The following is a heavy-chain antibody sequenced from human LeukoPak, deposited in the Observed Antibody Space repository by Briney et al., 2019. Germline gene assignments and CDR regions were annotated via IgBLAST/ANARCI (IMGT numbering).Heavy chain of an antibody. CDR2: IYSVGST. CDR1: GFTVSNNY. D-gene: IGHD2-21*02. CDR3: AGSIAYCGGDCRLGDY. Sequence: GGSLRLSCAASGFTVSNNYMGWVRQAPAKGLEWVSVIYSVGSTYYADSVRGRFTISRDNSKNTLYLQMNSLRVEDTAVYYCAGSIAYCGGDCRLGDYWGQGTLVTVSS. J-gene: IGHJ4*02. V-gene: IGHV3-66*01.